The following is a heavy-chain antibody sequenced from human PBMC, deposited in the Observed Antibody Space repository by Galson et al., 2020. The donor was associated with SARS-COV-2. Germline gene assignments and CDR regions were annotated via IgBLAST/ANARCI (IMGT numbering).Heavy chain of an antibody. D-gene: IGHD3-10*01. J-gene: IGHJ3*02. CDR1: GFTFSGYA. V-gene: IGHV3-30*04. CDR3: AREKYFGSGILDALDI. Sequence: GESLKISCAGSGFTFSGYAMHWVRQAPGQGLEWVAVVSNDGNGKYDADSVKGRFTISRDNSMNTVFLQMNSLRAEDTAVYYCAREKYFGSGILDALDIWGQGTMVTVSS. CDR2: VSNDGNGK.